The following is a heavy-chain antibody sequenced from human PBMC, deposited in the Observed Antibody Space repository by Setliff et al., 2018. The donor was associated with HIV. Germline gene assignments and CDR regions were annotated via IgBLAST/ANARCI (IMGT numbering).Heavy chain of an antibody. D-gene: IGHD5-12*01. Sequence: ASVKVSCKASGCIFNNYGISWVRQAPGQGLEWMGWISAYNGNVKFAQTVQGRLTMTTDNSKNTLYLHLDSLTAEDTAVYYCATSPPGGSSAYIWGSDYFDYWGQGALVTVSS. CDR3: ATSPPGGSSAYIWGSDYFDY. CDR1: GCIFNNYG. CDR2: ISAYNGNV. V-gene: IGHV1-18*01. J-gene: IGHJ4*02.